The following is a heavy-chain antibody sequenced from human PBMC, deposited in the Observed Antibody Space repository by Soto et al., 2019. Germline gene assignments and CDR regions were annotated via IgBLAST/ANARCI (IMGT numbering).Heavy chain of an antibody. CDR2: IIPIFGTA. CDR1: GGTFSSYA. D-gene: IGHD5-18*01. V-gene: IGHV1-69*13. Sequence: SVKVSCKASGGTFSSYAISWVRQAPGQGLEWMGGIIPIFGTANYAQKFQGRVTITADESTSTAYMELSSLISEDTAVYYCARKAMAPDWYFDLWGCGTLVTVSS. CDR3: ARKAMAPDWYFDL. J-gene: IGHJ2*01.